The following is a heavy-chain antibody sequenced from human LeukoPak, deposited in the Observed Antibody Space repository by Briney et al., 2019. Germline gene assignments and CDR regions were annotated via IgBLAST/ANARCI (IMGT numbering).Heavy chain of an antibody. CDR1: GGSFSDYY. Sequence: SETLSLTCAVYGGSFSDYYWSWIRQPPGKGLEWIGEVHHSGSTNYSPSLKSRVTTSVDTSKNQFSLKLSSLTAADTAVYYCAREPAGSGWSFDSWGQGTPVTVSS. D-gene: IGHD6-19*01. CDR2: VHHSGST. V-gene: IGHV4-34*01. CDR3: AREPAGSGWSFDS. J-gene: IGHJ4*02.